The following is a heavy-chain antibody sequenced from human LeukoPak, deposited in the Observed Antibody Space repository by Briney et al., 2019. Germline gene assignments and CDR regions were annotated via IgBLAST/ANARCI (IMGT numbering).Heavy chain of an antibody. V-gene: IGHV4-38-2*02. D-gene: IGHD2-2*01. CDR1: GYSISSGYY. CDR3: AREWVVPADNWFDP. CDR2: IYHSGST. J-gene: IGHJ5*02. Sequence: PSETLSLTCAVSGYSISSGYYWGWIRQPPGKGLEWIGSIYHSGSTYYNPSLKSRVTISVDTSKNQFSLKLSSVTAADTAVYYCAREWVVPADNWFDPWGQGTLVTVSS.